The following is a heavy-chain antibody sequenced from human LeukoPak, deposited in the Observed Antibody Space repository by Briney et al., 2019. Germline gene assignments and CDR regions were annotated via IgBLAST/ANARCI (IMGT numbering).Heavy chain of an antibody. D-gene: IGHD3-10*01. V-gene: IGHV3-23*01. Sequence: PGGSLRLSCAGSEFTFINYAMSWVRQAPGKGLEWVSTISGSGTTTYYADSVKGRFTISRDTSKSTMYMQMNSLRAEDTAVYYCASMGASIYGSYYFEYWGQGALVTVSS. CDR1: EFTFINYA. CDR2: ISGSGTTT. J-gene: IGHJ4*02. CDR3: ASMGASIYGSYYFEY.